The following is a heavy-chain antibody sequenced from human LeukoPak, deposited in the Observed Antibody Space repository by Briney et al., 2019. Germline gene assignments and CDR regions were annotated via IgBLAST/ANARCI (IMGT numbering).Heavy chain of an antibody. CDR2: ISDSGDDT. J-gene: IGHJ5*02. V-gene: IGHV3-23*01. CDR1: GFPFSNYV. CDR3: VKVGGGGGGYWSP. D-gene: IGHD6-19*01. Sequence: PGGSPRLSCTGSGFPFSNYVMSWVRQAPGKRLEWVSGISDSGDDTDYADSVKGRFTISRDKSKNTLFLQMNILRVEDTAVYYCVKVGGGGGGYWSPWGQGTLVTVSS.